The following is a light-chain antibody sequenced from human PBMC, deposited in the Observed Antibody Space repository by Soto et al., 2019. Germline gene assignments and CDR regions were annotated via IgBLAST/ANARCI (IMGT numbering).Light chain of an antibody. CDR2: GAS. J-gene: IGKJ5*01. CDR1: QSVSSSY. Sequence: EIVLTQSPGTVSLSPGERATLSCRASQSVSSSYLAWYQQKPGQAPRLLIYGASSRATGIPDRFSGSGSGTDFTLTSSRLEPEDFAVYYCQQYGSSPRVTFGQGTRLEIK. V-gene: IGKV3-20*01. CDR3: QQYGSSPRVT.